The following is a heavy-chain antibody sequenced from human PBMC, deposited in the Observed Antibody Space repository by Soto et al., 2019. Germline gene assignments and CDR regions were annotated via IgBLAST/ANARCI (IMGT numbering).Heavy chain of an antibody. Sequence: QVQLVESGGGVVQPGRSLRLSCAASGFTFSSYAMHWVRQAPGKGLEWVAVISYDGSNKYYADSVKGRFTISRDNSKNTLYLQMNSLRAEDTAVNYCATPPTVTEADWFDPWGQGTLVTVSS. CDR1: GFTFSSYA. CDR3: ATPPTVTEADWFDP. CDR2: ISYDGSNK. J-gene: IGHJ5*02. V-gene: IGHV3-30-3*01. D-gene: IGHD4-17*01.